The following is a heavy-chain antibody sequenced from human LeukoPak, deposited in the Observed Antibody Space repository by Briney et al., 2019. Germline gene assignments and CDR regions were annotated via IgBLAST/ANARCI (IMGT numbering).Heavy chain of an antibody. J-gene: IGHJ3*02. CDR2: ISWNSGSI. CDR1: GFTFDDYA. D-gene: IGHD3-10*01. Sequence: GGSLRLSCAASGFTFDDYAMHWVRQAPGKGLEWVSGISWNSGSIGYADSVKGRFTISRDNAKNSLYLQMNSLRAEDTALYYCAKDIGLLWFGELLGAFDIWGQGTMVTVAS. V-gene: IGHV3-9*01. CDR3: AKDIGLLWFGELLGAFDI.